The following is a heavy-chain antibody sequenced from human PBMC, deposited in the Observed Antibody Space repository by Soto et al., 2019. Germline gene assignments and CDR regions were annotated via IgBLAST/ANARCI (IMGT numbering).Heavy chain of an antibody. D-gene: IGHD4-4*01. CDR1: GFTFSTYA. CDR3: AREGRYSNFQFDY. J-gene: IGHJ4*02. CDR2: ISGSGGST. V-gene: IGHV3-23*01. Sequence: GGSLRLSCSASGFTFSTYAMSCVRQAPGKGLEWISGISGSGGSTYYADSVKGRFTVSRDNSRNTLYLQMNSLRAEDTAMYYCAREGRYSNFQFDYWGQGALVTVSS.